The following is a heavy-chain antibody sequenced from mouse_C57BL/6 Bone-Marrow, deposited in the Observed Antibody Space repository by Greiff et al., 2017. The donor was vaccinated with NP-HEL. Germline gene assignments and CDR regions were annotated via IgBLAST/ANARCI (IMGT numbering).Heavy chain of an antibody. CDR3: ARRRVLGFAY. Sequence: EVKLMESGPELVKPGASVKIPCKASGYTFTDYNMDWVKQSHGKSLEWIGDINPNNGGTIYNQKFKGKATLTVDKSSSTAYMELRSLTSEDTAVYYCARRRVLGFAYWGQGTLVTVSA. CDR2: INPNNGGT. V-gene: IGHV1-18*01. D-gene: IGHD2-14*01. J-gene: IGHJ3*01. CDR1: GYTFTDYN.